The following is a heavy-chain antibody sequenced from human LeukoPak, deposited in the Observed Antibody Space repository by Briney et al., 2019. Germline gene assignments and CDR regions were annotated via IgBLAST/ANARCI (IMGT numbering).Heavy chain of an antibody. Sequence: GGSLRLSCAASELTFSDYYMSWIRQAPGKGLEWVSYISSSGSTIYYADSVKGRFTISRDNAKNSLYLQMNSLRAEDTAVYYCAREYPGIAAAGMTLFDYWGQGTLVTVSS. V-gene: IGHV3-11*01. CDR3: AREYPGIAAAGMTLFDY. J-gene: IGHJ4*02. D-gene: IGHD6-13*01. CDR2: ISSSGSTI. CDR1: ELTFSDYY.